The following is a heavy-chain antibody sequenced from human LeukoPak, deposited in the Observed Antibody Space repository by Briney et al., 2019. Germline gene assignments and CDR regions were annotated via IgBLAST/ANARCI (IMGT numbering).Heavy chain of an antibody. CDR3: ARADSQLGTGGAFDI. CDR2: IGTAGDT. Sequence: GGSLRLSCAASGFTFSSYDMHWVRQATGKGLEWVSAIGTAGDTYYPGSVKGRFTISRENAKNSLYLQMNSLRAGDTAVYYCARADSQLGTGGAFDIWGQGTMVTVSS. V-gene: IGHV3-13*01. CDR1: GFTFSSYD. J-gene: IGHJ3*02. D-gene: IGHD7-27*01.